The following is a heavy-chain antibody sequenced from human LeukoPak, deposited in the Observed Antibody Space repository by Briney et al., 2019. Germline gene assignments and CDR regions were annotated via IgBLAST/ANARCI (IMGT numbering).Heavy chain of an antibody. Sequence: SVKVSCKASGGTFSSYAISWVRQAPGQGLEWMGGIIPIFGIANYAQKFQGRVTITADKSTSTAYMELSSLRSEDTAVYYCARVAGGYYYDSSGYQLDYWGQGTLVTVSS. CDR3: ARVAGGYYYDSSGYQLDY. D-gene: IGHD3-22*01. J-gene: IGHJ4*02. CDR1: GGTFSSYA. CDR2: IIPIFGIA. V-gene: IGHV1-69*10.